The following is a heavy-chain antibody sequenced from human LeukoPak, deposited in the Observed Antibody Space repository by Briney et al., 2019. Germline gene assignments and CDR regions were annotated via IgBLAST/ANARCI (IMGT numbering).Heavy chain of an antibody. J-gene: IGHJ5*02. CDR3: ARAVGARLSWFDP. CDR2: ISDSGGRT. CDR1: GITLSNYG. Sequence: GGPLRLSCAVSGITLSNYGMSWVRQAPGKGLEWVAGISDSGGRTNYADSVKGRFTISRDNPKNTLYLQMNSLRAEDTAVYYCARAVGARLSWFDPWGQGTLVTVSS. D-gene: IGHD1-26*01. V-gene: IGHV3-23*01.